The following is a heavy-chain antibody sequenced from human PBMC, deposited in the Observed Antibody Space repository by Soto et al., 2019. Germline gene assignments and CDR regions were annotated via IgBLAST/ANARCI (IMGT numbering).Heavy chain of an antibody. D-gene: IGHD2-15*01. CDR1: GFTFSSHS. Sequence: LRLSCAASGFTFSSHSMNWVRQAPGKGLEWVSSISSSSSYIYYADSVKGRFTISRDNAKNSLYLQMNSLRAEDTAVYYCARDLTLEDIVVVVAAWHDAFDIWGQGTMVT. CDR3: ARDLTLEDIVVVVAAWHDAFDI. CDR2: ISSSSSYI. V-gene: IGHV3-21*01. J-gene: IGHJ3*02.